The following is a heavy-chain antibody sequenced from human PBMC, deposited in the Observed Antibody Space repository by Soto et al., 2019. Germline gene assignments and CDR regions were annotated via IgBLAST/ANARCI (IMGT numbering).Heavy chain of an antibody. D-gene: IGHD5-18*01. V-gene: IGHV3-53*04. CDR3: ARGPIQLDQGYYCDY. CDR2: IYSGGST. CDR1: GFTVSSNY. Sequence: EVQLVESGGGLVQQGGSLRLSCAASGFTVSSNYMSWVRQAPGKGLEWVSVIYSGGSTYYADSVKGRFTISRHNSKNTLYLQMNSLRAEDTAVYYCARGPIQLDQGYYCDYWGQGTLVTVSS. J-gene: IGHJ4*02.